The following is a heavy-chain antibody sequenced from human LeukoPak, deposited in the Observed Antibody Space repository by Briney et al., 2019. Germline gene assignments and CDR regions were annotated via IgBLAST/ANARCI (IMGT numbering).Heavy chain of an antibody. CDR3: ASISKLLPTPYYMDV. CDR2: IYSSGST. J-gene: IGHJ6*03. D-gene: IGHD2-15*01. Sequence: SETLSLTCTVSGGSISSGSYYWSWIRQPAGKGLEWIGRIYSSGSTNYNPSLKSRVTISVDTPKNQFSLKLSSVTAADTAVYYCASISKLLPTPYYMDVWGKGTTVTVSS. V-gene: IGHV4-61*02. CDR1: GGSISSGSYY.